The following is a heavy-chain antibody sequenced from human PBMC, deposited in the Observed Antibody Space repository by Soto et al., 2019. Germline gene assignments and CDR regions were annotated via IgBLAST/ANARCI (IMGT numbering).Heavy chain of an antibody. V-gene: IGHV3-23*01. D-gene: IGHD3-10*01. CDR2: ISGSGGST. Sequence: PGGSLRLSCAASGFTFSSYAMSWVRQAPGKGLEWVSAISGSGGSTYYADSVKGRFTISRDNSKNTLYLQMNSLRAEDTAVYYCAKRLSTGFGELLYAFDIWGQGTMVTVSS. CDR1: GFTFSSYA. CDR3: AKRLSTGFGELLYAFDI. J-gene: IGHJ3*02.